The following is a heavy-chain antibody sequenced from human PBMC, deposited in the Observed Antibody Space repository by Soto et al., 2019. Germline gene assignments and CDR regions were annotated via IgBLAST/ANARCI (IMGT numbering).Heavy chain of an antibody. D-gene: IGHD5-12*01. Sequence: PSETLSLTCTVSGGSMGSYYWSWIRQPPGKGLEWIGYMHYSGSTKYNPSLKTRVTISVDTSKSQFSLNLSSVTAADTAVYYCARDRGYSGYDPSYSYDGMDVWGHGTTVTVSS. CDR1: GGSMGSYY. V-gene: IGHV4-59*01. CDR3: ARDRGYSGYDPSYSYDGMDV. J-gene: IGHJ6*02. CDR2: MHYSGST.